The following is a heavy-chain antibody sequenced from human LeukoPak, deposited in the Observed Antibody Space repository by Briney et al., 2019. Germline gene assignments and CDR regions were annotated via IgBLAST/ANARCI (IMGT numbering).Heavy chain of an antibody. D-gene: IGHD6-19*01. CDR1: GFTFSTYD. Sequence: GSLRLSCAASGFTFSTYDMHWVRQATGKGLEWVSVIGISGDTYYAGSVKGRFTISRENAKNSLYLQMNSLTAGDTAVYFCSRVGSSGWPNYFDSWGQGTLVTVSS. V-gene: IGHV3-13*04. CDR2: IGISGDT. CDR3: SRVGSSGWPNYFDS. J-gene: IGHJ4*02.